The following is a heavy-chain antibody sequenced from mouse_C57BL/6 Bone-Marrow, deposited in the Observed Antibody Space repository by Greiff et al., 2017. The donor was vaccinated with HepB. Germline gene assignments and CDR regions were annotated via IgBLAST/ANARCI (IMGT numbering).Heavy chain of an antibody. Sequence: ESGPGLVKPSQSLSLTCSVTGYSITSGYYWNWIRQFPGNKLEWMGYISYDGSNNYNPSLKNRISITRDTSKNQFFLKLNSVTTEDTATYYCARDSLYYYGSSYYYAMDYWGQGTSVTVSS. J-gene: IGHJ4*01. V-gene: IGHV3-6*01. D-gene: IGHD1-1*01. CDR1: GYSITSGYY. CDR3: ARDSLYYYGSSYYYAMDY. CDR2: ISYDGSN.